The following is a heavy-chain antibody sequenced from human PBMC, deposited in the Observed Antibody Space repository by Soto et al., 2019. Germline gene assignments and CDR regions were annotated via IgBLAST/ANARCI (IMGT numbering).Heavy chain of an antibody. V-gene: IGHV3-11*01. CDR3: ARVSWREKYGMDV. CDR1: GFTFSDSY. J-gene: IGHJ6*02. Sequence: QVQLVESGGXLVKPGGSLRLSCAASGFTFSDSYMSWIRQAPGKGLEWISYITFSGNTVYYADSLKGRFTISRDNAKNSLYLQMNRLRAEDTAVYYCARVSWREKYGMDVWGQGTTVTVSS. CDR2: ITFSGNTV.